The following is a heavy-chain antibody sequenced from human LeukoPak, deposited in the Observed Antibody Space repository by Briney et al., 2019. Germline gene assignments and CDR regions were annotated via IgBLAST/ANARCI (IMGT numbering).Heavy chain of an antibody. V-gene: IGHV3-30-3*01. CDR1: GFTFSSYA. D-gene: IGHD3-22*01. Sequence: GGSLRLSCAASGFTFSSYAMHWVRQAPGKGLEWVAVISYDGSNKYYADSVKGRFTISRDNSKNTLYLQMNSLRAEDTAVYYCARTYDSSGYYYTGPFDYWGQGTLVTVSS. CDR2: ISYDGSNK. J-gene: IGHJ4*02. CDR3: ARTYDSSGYYYTGPFDY.